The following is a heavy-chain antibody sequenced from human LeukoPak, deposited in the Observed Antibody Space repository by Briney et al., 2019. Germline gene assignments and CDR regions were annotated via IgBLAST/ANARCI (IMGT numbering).Heavy chain of an antibody. J-gene: IGHJ4*02. CDR3: ARSLTPYYYDSNNFDY. D-gene: IGHD3-22*01. Sequence: PGGSLRLSCAASGFTFSSYSMNWVRQAPGKGLEWVSSISSSSSYIYYADSVKGRFTISRDNAKNSLYLQMNSLGAEDTAVYYCARSLTPYYYDSNNFDYWGQGTLVTVSS. CDR2: ISSSSSYI. CDR1: GFTFSSYS. V-gene: IGHV3-21*01.